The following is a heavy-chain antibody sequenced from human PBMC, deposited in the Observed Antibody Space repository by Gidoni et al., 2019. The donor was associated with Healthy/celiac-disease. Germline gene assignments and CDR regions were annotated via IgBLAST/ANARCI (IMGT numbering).Heavy chain of an antibody. V-gene: IGHV4-34*01. CDR2: INHSGST. D-gene: IGHD3-22*01. CDR3: ARGLKHDYYDSSGYYPNESDY. CDR1: GGSFSGYY. Sequence: QVQLQQWGAGLLKPSETLSLTCAVYGGSFSGYYWSWIRQPPGKGLEWIGEINHSGSTNYNPSLKSRVTISVDTSKNQFSLKLSSVTAADTAVYYCARGLKHDYYDSSGYYPNESDYWGQGTLVTVSS. J-gene: IGHJ4*02.